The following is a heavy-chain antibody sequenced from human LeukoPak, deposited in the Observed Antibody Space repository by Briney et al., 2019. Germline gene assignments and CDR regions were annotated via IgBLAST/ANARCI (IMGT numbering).Heavy chain of an antibody. CDR2: INHSGST. Sequence: PSETLSLTCAVYGGSFSGYYWSWIRRPPGKGLEWIGEINHSGSTNYNPSLKSRVTISVDTSKNQFSLKLSSVTAADTAVYYCARGQLPRGYYYMDVWGKGTTVTVSS. V-gene: IGHV4-34*01. J-gene: IGHJ6*03. CDR1: GGSFSGYY. D-gene: IGHD2-2*01. CDR3: ARGQLPRGYYYMDV.